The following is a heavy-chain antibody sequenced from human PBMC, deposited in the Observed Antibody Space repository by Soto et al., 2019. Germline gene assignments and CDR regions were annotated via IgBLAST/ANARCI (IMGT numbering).Heavy chain of an antibody. CDR1: GYTFTSYA. J-gene: IGHJ3*02. CDR2: INAGNGNT. Sequence: QVQLVQSGAEVKKPGASVKVSCKASGYTFTSYAMHWVRQAPGQRLEWMGWINAGNGNTKYSQKFQGRVTITRDTXXSXAXXELSSLRSEDTAVYYCARRAQYYYDSSGYTDAFDIWGQGTMVTVSS. CDR3: ARRAQYYYDSSGYTDAFDI. V-gene: IGHV1-3*01. D-gene: IGHD3-22*01.